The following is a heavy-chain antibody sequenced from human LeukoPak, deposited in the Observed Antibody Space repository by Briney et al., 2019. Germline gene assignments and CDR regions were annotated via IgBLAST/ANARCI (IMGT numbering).Heavy chain of an antibody. V-gene: IGHV3-74*01. D-gene: IGHD5-24*01. CDR2: VIRDGSFT. Sequence: GGSLRLSCAASGFTFRSYWMHWVRQAPGKGLEWVSRVIRDGSFTNYADSVKGRFTISRDNAKNTLYLQMSSLRAEDTAMYFCVRDGDDFNFDYWGQGSLVTVSS. CDR3: VRDGDDFNFDY. CDR1: GFTFRSYW. J-gene: IGHJ4*02.